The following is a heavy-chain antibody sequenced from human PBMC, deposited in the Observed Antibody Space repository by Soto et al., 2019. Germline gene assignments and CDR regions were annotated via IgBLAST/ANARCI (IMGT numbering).Heavy chain of an antibody. V-gene: IGHV3-33*01. Sequence: QVQLVESGGGVVQPGTSLRLSCAASGFTFSTYGMHWVLQAPGKGLDWVALIWYDGSRTHYAESVKGRFTISRDNSKNTLLLQMNSLIVDDTAVYYCAREQIGVAGSTYDYWGQGTLVTVSS. J-gene: IGHJ4*02. D-gene: IGHD6-19*01. CDR1: GFTFSTYG. CDR3: AREQIGVAGSTYDY. CDR2: IWYDGSRT.